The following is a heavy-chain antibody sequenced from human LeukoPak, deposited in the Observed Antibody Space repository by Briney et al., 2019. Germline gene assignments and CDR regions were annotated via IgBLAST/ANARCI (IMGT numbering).Heavy chain of an antibody. Sequence: ASVKASCKASGGTFSSSAISWVRQAPGQGLEWMGGIIPIFGTANYAQKFQGRVTITTDESTSTAYMELGSLRSEDTAVYYCGRGEIVGAHYDYWGQGTLVTVSS. CDR1: GGTFSSSA. D-gene: IGHD1-26*01. CDR3: GRGEIVGAHYDY. V-gene: IGHV1-69*05. CDR2: IIPIFGTA. J-gene: IGHJ4*02.